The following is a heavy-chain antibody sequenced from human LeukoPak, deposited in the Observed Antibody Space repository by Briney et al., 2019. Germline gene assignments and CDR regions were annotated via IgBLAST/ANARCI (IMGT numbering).Heavy chain of an antibody. V-gene: IGHV3-15*07. Sequence: GGSLRLSCAASGFTFTNAWMNWVRQAPGKGLEWVGRIKSKTEGGTTDYAAPVEGRVTISRDDSKNTLYLQLKSIKPADTAVYYCTTTPTKYSDFWSAYNDYWGQGTLVTVSS. D-gene: IGHD3-3*01. CDR3: TTTPTKYSDFWSAYNDY. CDR2: IKSKTEGGTT. J-gene: IGHJ4*02. CDR1: GFTFTNAW.